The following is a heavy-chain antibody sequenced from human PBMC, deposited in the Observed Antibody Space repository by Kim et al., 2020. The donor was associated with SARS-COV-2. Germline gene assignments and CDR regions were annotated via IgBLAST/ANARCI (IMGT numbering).Heavy chain of an antibody. D-gene: IGHD3-10*01. Sequence: SETLSLTCTVSGGSISSSSYYWGWIRQPPGKGLEWIGSIYYSGSTYYNPSPKRRVTISVDTSKNQFSLKLSSVTAADTAAYYGARVSSGILWFGVAEGNWVDPWGQGTLVTVS. CDR1: GGSISSSSYY. V-gene: IGHV4-39*07. J-gene: IGHJ5*01. CDR3: ARVSSGILWFGVAEGNWVDP. CDR2: IYYSGST.